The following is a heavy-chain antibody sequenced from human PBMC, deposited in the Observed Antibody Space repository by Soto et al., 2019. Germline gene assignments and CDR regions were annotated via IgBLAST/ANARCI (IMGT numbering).Heavy chain of an antibody. CDR2: IIPIFGTA. J-gene: IGHJ5*02. CDR3: ARDRGIVGATTSKRNKWFDP. CDR1: GGTFSSYA. V-gene: IGHV1-69*13. D-gene: IGHD1-26*01. Sequence: ASVKVSCKASGGTFSSYAISWVRQAPGQGLEWMGGIIPIFGTANYAQKFQGRVTITADESTSTAYMELSSLRSEDTAVYYCARDRGIVGATTSKRNKWFDPWGQGTLVTVSS.